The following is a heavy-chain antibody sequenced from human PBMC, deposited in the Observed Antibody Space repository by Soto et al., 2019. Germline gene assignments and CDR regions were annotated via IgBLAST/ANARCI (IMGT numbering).Heavy chain of an antibody. CDR2: ISSNGGTT. V-gene: IGHV3-64*01. CDR3: VGGLRGTKDN. J-gene: IGHJ4*02. D-gene: IGHD1-7*01. CDR1: GFTFSSYD. Sequence: EVQLAESGGGMVQPGGSLRLSCVASGFTFSSYDMHWVRQAPGKGLEYVSSISSNGGTTYYGNSVKGRFTISRDNSKNPLNSQMGSLGVGAWPFNYLVGGLRGTKDNGGQEPLAT.